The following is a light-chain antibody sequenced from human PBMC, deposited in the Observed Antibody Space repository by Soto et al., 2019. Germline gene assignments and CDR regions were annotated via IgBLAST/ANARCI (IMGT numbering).Light chain of an antibody. CDR1: QGVSSSY. V-gene: IGKV3-15*01. CDR2: AAP. J-gene: IGKJ4*01. CDR3: QEYNHWNPGT. Sequence: TLFPRTWPRSPGARATLSCRAVQGVSSSYLAWSQQKPGQAPRLLIYAAPPRATGMPARLSGSGSGTEFSLTISSLQSEDFAVYYCQEYNHWNPGTFGRGTKVDI.